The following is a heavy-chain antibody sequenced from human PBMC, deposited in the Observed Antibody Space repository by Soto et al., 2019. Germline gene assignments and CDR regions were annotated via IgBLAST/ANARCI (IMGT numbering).Heavy chain of an antibody. J-gene: IGHJ6*02. V-gene: IGHV1-2*04. CDR3: ARGHSTDCSNGVCSFFYNHEMDV. CDR1: GYSFTDYH. CDR2: INPKSGGT. Sequence: AAVKVSCKASGYSFTDYHIHWVRQAPGQGREWLGRINPKSGGTSTAQKFQGWVTMTRDRSISTVYMELTRLRSDDTAVYFCARGHSTDCSNGVCSFFYNHEMDVWGQGTTFTVSS. D-gene: IGHD2-8*01.